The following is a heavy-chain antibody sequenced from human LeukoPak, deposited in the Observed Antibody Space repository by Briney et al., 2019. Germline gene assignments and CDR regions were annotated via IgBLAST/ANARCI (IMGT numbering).Heavy chain of an antibody. D-gene: IGHD5-12*01. V-gene: IGHV3-74*03. CDR3: VKGGHKLDIQTTHYYYGLDV. CDR1: GFTLSDHW. Sequence: GGSLRLSCVASGFTLSDHWMYWVRQGPSRGLAHVSRVESDVSRTTYADSVKGRFTISRDDAKNTMYLQMNSLRVEDTAVYYCVKGGHKLDIQTTHYYYGLDVWGQGTTVAVS. J-gene: IGHJ6*02. CDR2: VESDVSRT.